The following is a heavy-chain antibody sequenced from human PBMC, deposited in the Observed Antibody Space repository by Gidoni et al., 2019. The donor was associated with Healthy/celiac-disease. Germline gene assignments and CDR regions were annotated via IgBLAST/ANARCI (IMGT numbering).Heavy chain of an antibody. CDR2: ISYDGSNK. J-gene: IGHJ3*02. Sequence: QVQLEESGGGEVEHGRSLKLSCAASGLTFCRPGRHWVRQAPGKGLAWVAVISYDGSNKYYADSVKGRFTISRDNSKNTLYLQMNSLRAEDTAVYYCAKDLPPYSSGWTDAFDIWGQGTMVTVSS. CDR1: GLTFCRPG. D-gene: IGHD6-19*01. V-gene: IGHV3-30*18. CDR3: AKDLPPYSSGWTDAFDI.